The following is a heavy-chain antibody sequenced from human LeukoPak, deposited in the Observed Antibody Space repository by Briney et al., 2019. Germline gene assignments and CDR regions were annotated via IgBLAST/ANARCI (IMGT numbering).Heavy chain of an antibody. CDR1: GGSINNYF. CDR2: IYYSGST. CDR3: ARVSKEFYYGVDV. D-gene: IGHD3-10*01. Sequence: SETLSLTCSVSGGSINNYFWTWTRQPPGKGLEWIGYIYYSGSTNYNPSLKSRVTISVDTSKNHFSLRLSSVTAADTAVYYCARVSKEFYYGVDVWGQGTTVTVSS. J-gene: IGHJ6*02. V-gene: IGHV4-59*01.